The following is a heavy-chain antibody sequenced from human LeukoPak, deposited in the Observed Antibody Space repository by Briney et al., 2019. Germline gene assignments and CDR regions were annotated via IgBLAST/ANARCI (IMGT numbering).Heavy chain of an antibody. CDR3: ARERFLEWLLPTLGYYYIDV. D-gene: IGHD3-3*01. CDR1: GGSISSYY. CDR2: IYSSGST. Sequence: SETLSLTCTVSGGSISSYYWSWIRQPPGKGLEWIGRIYSSGSTNYNPSLESRVTMSVDTSKNQFSLKLSSVTAADTAVYYCARERFLEWLLPTLGYYYIDVWGKGTTVTVSS. J-gene: IGHJ6*03. V-gene: IGHV4-4*07.